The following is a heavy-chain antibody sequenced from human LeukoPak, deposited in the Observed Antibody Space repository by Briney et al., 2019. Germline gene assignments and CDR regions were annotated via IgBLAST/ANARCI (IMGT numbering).Heavy chain of an antibody. J-gene: IGHJ4*02. V-gene: IGHV3-15*01. CDR2: IKSKTDGGAT. Sequence: GGSLRLSCAASGFTFTNAWMSWVRQAPGKGLEWVGRIKSKTDGGATDYGAPVKGRFTISRDDSKSIAYLQMNSLKTEDTAVYYCTRDGQEGWYKSDYWGQGTLVTVSS. D-gene: IGHD6-19*01. CDR3: TRDGQEGWYKSDY. CDR1: GFTFTNAW.